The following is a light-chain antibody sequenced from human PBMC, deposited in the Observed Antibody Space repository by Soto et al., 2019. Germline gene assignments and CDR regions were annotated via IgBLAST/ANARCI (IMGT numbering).Light chain of an antibody. J-gene: IGLJ3*02. CDR3: QSYDISLSTSSPSWV. CDR2: GNN. CDR1: SSNIGAGFD. V-gene: IGLV1-40*01. Sequence: QSVLTQPPSVSGAPGQRVTISCTGSSSNIGAGFDVHWYQQFPGTAPQLLIYGNNNRPSGFPDRFTGSKSGTSASLDITGLQAEDEADYYCQSYDISLSTSSPSWVFGGGTKLTVL.